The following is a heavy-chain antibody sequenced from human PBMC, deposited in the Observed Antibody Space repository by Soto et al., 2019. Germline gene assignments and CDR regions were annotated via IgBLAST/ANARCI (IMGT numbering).Heavy chain of an antibody. CDR1: GFTLTNYW. CDR2: INSNGRSI. D-gene: IGHD6-6*01. Sequence: PGGSLRLSCAASGFTLTNYWMHWVRQAPGKGLVWVSRINSNGRSITYADSVKGRFTISRDNATNTLYLQMNSLRVEDTAVYYCARGGAAREYYYYGMDVWGQGTTVTVSS. CDR3: ARGGAAREYYYYGMDV. V-gene: IGHV3-74*01. J-gene: IGHJ6*02.